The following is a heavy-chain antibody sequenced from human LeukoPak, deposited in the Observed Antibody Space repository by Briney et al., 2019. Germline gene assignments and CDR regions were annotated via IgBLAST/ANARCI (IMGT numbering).Heavy chain of an antibody. D-gene: IGHD2-2*02. V-gene: IGHV4-61*02. CDR3: ASEVPASIDYFQH. CDR1: GGSVSSGTYF. CDR2: IYTSGST. Sequence: SETLSLTCTVSGGSVSSGTYFWSWIRQPAGKGLEWIGRIYTSGSTNYNPSLKSRVTMSVDTSRNQFSLRLSSVTAADTAVYYCASEVPASIDYFQHWGQGTLVTVSS. J-gene: IGHJ1*01.